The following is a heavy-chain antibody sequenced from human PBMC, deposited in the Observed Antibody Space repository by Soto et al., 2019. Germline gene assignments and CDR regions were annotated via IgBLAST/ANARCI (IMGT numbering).Heavy chain of an antibody. J-gene: IGHJ6*02. V-gene: IGHV4-34*01. CDR2: INHSGST. D-gene: IGHD6-13*01. Sequence: SETLSLTCAVYGGSFSGYYWSWIRQPPGKGLEWLGEINHSGSTNYNPSLKSRVTISVDTSKNQFSLKLSSVTAADTAVYYCARERGSSWFGYYYYYGMDVWGQGTTVTVCS. CDR3: ARERGSSWFGYYYYYGMDV. CDR1: GGSFSGYY.